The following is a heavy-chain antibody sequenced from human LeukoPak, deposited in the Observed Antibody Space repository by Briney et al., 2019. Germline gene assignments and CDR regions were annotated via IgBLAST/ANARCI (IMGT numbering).Heavy chain of an antibody. CDR3: ARDHYDILTGALGDWFDR. CDR2: IYTSGST. Sequence: SETLSLTCTVSSDSISSCSYYWSWIRQPAGKGLEWIVRIYTSGSTNSTPSLKSRVTISVDTSKNQLSLRLSSVTAADTAVYYCARDHYDILTGALGDWFDRWGQGTLVTVSS. D-gene: IGHD3-9*01. CDR1: SDSISSCSYY. J-gene: IGHJ5*02. V-gene: IGHV4-61*02.